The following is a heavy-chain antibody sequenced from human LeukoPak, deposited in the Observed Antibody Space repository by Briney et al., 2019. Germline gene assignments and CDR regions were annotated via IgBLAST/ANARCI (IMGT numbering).Heavy chain of an antibody. V-gene: IGHV1-46*01. Sequence: ASVKVSGKASAYTFTSYYLHWVRQAPGQGLEWMGIINPSDGSTTYARKFQGRVTLTRDMSTSTVYVELGNLISEDTAVYYCARVRGFHVFHPFDPWGQGTLVTVSS. D-gene: IGHD2/OR15-2a*01. CDR2: INPSDGST. CDR1: AYTFTSYY. CDR3: ARVRGFHVFHPFDP. J-gene: IGHJ5*02.